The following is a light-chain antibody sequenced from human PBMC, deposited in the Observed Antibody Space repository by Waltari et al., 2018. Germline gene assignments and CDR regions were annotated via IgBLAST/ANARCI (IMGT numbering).Light chain of an antibody. Sequence: IALTQSPGTLSLSPGERATLSCRASPPVDSNSVAWYQQRPGQVPRPLIFAASSRATGIPDRFSASGSGTDFTLTISRLEPEDFAVYYCQQYDWSPPGYTFGQGTKLEIK. CDR2: AAS. CDR3: QQYDWSPPGYT. V-gene: IGKV3-20*01. CDR1: PPVDSNS. J-gene: IGKJ2*01.